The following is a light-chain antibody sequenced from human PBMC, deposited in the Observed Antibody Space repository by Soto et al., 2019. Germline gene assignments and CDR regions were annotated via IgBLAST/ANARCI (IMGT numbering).Light chain of an antibody. J-gene: IGLJ1*01. CDR1: SSDVGGYNH. CDR3: SSYTSNNTQV. Sequence: QSALTQPASVSGSPGQSITISCTGTSSDVGGYNHVSWYQQHPGKAPKLMIYEVSNRPSGVSNRFSGSKSGNTASLTISGLQAEDEADYYCSSYTSNNTQVFGTGTKVTVL. CDR2: EVS. V-gene: IGLV2-14*01.